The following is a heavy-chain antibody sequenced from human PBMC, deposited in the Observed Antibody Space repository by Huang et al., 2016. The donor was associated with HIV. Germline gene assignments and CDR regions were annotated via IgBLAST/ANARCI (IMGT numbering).Heavy chain of an antibody. CDR2: IQFDGVNK. CDR1: GFTFSSYA. CDR3: VKFTIDDSSVAA. D-gene: IGHD6-25*01. V-gene: IGHV3-30*02. J-gene: IGHJ5*02. Sequence: QVQLVESGGGVVQPGGSLRLSCAVTGFTFSSYAMHWVRQAPGKGLGWVAYIQFDGVNKNHADSVKGRFTISRDNSKNTLYLQISSLRAEDTAVYYCVKFTIDDSSVAAWGQGTLVTVS.